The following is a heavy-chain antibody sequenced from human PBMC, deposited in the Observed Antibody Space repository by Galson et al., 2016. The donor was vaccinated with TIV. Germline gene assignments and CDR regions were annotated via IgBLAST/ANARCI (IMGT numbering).Heavy chain of an antibody. CDR2: ISYDGSK. Sequence: SLRLSCAASGFTFSSYSMHWVRQAPGKGLEGVAVISYDGSKMYAESVRGRFTISRDNAKNKLSLQMNSLRMEDTAMYYCAREVTMSALWEKWFDSWGQGTLVTVS. J-gene: IGHJ5*01. V-gene: IGHV3-30-3*01. CDR3: AREVTMSALWEKWFDS. CDR1: GFTFSSYS. D-gene: IGHD4-17*01.